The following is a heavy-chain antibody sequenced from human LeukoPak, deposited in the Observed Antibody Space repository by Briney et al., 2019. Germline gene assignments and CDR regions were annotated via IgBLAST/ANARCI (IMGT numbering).Heavy chain of an antibody. CDR3: ARDVSKGRGPIDY. Sequence: PSETLSLTCTVSGDSISTYYWAWIRQPPGKGLEWIGYISYSGTTNYNPSLKSRVTMSVDTSKNQFSLKLTSVTAADTAVYYCARDVSKGRGPIDYWGQGTLVTVSS. D-gene: IGHD4-11*01. V-gene: IGHV4-59*12. CDR2: ISYSGTT. CDR1: GDSISTYY. J-gene: IGHJ4*02.